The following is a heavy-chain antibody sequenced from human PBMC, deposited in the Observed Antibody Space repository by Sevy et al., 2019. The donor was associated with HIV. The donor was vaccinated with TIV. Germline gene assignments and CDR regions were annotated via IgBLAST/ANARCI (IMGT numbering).Heavy chain of an antibody. Sequence: SETLSLTCTVSGGSISSSSYYWGWIRQPPGKGLEWIGSIYYSGSTYYNPSLKSRVTISVDTSKNQFSLKLSSVTAADTAVYYCARLRLGTMVRGVVDYWGQGTLVTVSS. CDR1: GGSISSSSYY. V-gene: IGHV4-39*01. CDR2: IYYSGST. J-gene: IGHJ4*02. D-gene: IGHD3-10*01. CDR3: ARLRLGTMVRGVVDY.